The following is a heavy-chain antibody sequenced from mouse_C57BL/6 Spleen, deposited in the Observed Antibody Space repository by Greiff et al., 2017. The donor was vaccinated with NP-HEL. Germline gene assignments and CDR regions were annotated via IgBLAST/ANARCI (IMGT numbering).Heavy chain of an antibody. J-gene: IGHJ3*01. CDR1: GYAFSSYW. Sequence: QVQLQQSGAELVKPGASVKISCKASGYAFSSYWMNWVKQRPGKGLEWIGQIYPGDGDTNYNGKFKGKATLTADKSSSTAYMQLSSLTSEDSAVYCCARNWDEGAWFAYWGQGTLVTVSA. D-gene: IGHD4-1*01. CDR2: IYPGDGDT. V-gene: IGHV1-80*01. CDR3: ARNWDEGAWFAY.